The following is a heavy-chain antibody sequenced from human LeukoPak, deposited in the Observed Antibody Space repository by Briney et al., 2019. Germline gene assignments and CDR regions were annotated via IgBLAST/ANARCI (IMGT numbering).Heavy chain of an antibody. CDR3: ANSPRILWFDP. V-gene: IGHV3-21*04. Sequence: GGSLRLSCAASGFTFSSYSMNWVRQAPGKGLEWVSSISSSSSYIYYADSVKGRFTISRDNAKNSLYLQMNSLRAEDTAVYYCANSPRILWFDPWGQGTLVTVSS. CDR2: ISSSSSYI. J-gene: IGHJ5*02. D-gene: IGHD3-3*01. CDR1: GFTFSSYS.